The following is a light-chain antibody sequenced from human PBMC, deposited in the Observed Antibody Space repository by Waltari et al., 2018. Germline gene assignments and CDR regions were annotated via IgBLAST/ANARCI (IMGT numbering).Light chain of an antibody. CDR3: YSYAGRYTYV. CDR2: DVS. CDR1: SSDVGGYNY. J-gene: IGLJ1*01. Sequence: QSALTQPRSVSASPGQSVTISCSGTSSDVGGYNYVSWYQQHPGKAPKFMIYDVSKRPSGVPERFSGAKSGNTASLIISGLQPEDEADYYCYSYAGRYTYVFGTGTKVTVL. V-gene: IGLV2-11*01.